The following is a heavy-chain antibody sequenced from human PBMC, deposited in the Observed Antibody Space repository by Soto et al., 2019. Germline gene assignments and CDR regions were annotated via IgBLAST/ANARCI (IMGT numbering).Heavy chain of an antibody. CDR1: GYTFTYRY. V-gene: IGHV1-45*02. CDR2: ITPFNGNT. CDR3: ASRSHLGRTADAFDI. Sequence: QMQLVQSGAEVKKTGSSVKVSCKASGYTFTYRYLHWVRQAPGQALEWMGWITPFNGNTNYAQKFQDRVTITRDRSMSTAYMELSSLRSEDTAMYYCASRSHLGRTADAFDIWGQGTMVTVSS. J-gene: IGHJ3*02.